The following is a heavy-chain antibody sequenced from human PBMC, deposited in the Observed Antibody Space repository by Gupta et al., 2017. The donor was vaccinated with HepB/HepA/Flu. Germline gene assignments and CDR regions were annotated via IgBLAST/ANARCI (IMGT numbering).Heavy chain of an antibody. Sequence: EVQLVESGGNVVRPGGSLRLSCVASGFPFDDYGMSWVRQVPGKGLEWISNTNWNGVSAIYAESVRGRFIISRDNAKNSLYLQMSNLRTDDTALYFCARETASNGYYIDYWGQGTLVTVSS. J-gene: IGHJ4*02. CDR2: TNWNGVSA. V-gene: IGHV3-20*04. CDR1: GFPFDDYG. CDR3: ARETASNGYYIDY. D-gene: IGHD3-22*01.